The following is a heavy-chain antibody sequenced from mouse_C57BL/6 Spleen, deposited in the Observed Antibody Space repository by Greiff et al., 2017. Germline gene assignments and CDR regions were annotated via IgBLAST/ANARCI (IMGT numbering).Heavy chain of an antibody. CDR2: IYPSDSGT. Sequence: VQLQQPGAELVRPGSSVKLSCKASGYTFTTYWMDWVKQRPGQGLEWIGNIYPSDSGTHYNQKFKDKATLTVDKSSSTAYMQLSSLTSEDSAVYYCARRVIYGSSCWYFDVWGKGTTLTVSS. CDR3: ARRVIYGSSCWYFDV. V-gene: IGHV1-61*01. CDR1: GYTFTTYW. J-gene: IGHJ1*03. D-gene: IGHD1-1*01.